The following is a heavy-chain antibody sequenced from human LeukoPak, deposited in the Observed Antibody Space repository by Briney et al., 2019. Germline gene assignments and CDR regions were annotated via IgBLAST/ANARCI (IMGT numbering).Heavy chain of an antibody. V-gene: IGHV1-69*05. CDR3: ARDRDSGYDWDAFDI. D-gene: IGHD5-12*01. J-gene: IGHJ3*02. CDR1: GGTFSSYA. Sequence: SVKVSCKASGGTFSSYAISWVRQAPGQGLEWMGRIIPIFGTANYAQKFQGRVTITTDESTSTAYMELSSLRSGDTAVYYCARDRDSGYDWDAFDIWGQGTMVTVSS. CDR2: IIPIFGTA.